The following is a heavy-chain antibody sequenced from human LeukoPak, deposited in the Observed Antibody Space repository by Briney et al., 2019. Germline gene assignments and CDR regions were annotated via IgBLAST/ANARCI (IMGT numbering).Heavy chain of an antibody. CDR1: GYTFTSYD. Sequence: ASVKVSCKASGYTFTSYDINWVRQATGQGLEWMGWMNPNRGNTGYAQKFQGRVTMTRNTSISTAYMELSSLRSEDTAVYYCARPRRAAAGTRNWFDPWGQGTLVTVSS. CDR3: ARPRRAAAGTRNWFDP. D-gene: IGHD6-13*01. V-gene: IGHV1-8*01. CDR2: MNPNRGNT. J-gene: IGHJ5*02.